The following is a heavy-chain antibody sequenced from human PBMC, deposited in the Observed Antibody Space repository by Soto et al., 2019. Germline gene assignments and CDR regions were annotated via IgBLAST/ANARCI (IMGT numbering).Heavy chain of an antibody. CDR2: IKSDSSGT. J-gene: IGHJ4*02. V-gene: IGHV3-48*04. CDR3: ARASNGSSDY. CDR1: GFTFSGYN. Sequence: EVQLVESGGGLVQPGGSLRLSCAASGFTFSGYNMNWVRQAPGKGLEWISCIKSDSSGTWYADSVKGRFTMSRDNAQTSLYLQMNSLRAEDTAVYLCARASNGSSDYWGQGTLVAVSS.